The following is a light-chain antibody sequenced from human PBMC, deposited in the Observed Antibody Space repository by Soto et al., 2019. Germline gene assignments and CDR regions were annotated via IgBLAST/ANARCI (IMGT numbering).Light chain of an antibody. CDR1: QGISDY. Sequence: DIQMTQSPSSLSASVGDRVTITCRASQGISDYLAWYQQKPGEVPKLLIFGASALRSGVPSRFSGGGSGTDFTLTITNLQPEDVATYYCHTYDSSPSWTFGQGTRVEIK. CDR2: GAS. V-gene: IGKV1-27*01. J-gene: IGKJ1*01. CDR3: HTYDSSPSWT.